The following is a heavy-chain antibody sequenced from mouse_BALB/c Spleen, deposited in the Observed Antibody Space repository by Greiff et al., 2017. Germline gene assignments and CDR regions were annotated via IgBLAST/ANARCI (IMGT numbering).Heavy chain of an antibody. CDR3: ARTLGLRPFAY. CDR2: IDPENGNT. J-gene: IGHJ3*01. CDR1: GFNIKDYY. Sequence: VQLQQSGAELVRPGALVKLSCKASGFNIKDYYMHWVKQRPEQGLEWIGWIDPENGNTIYDPKFQGKASITADTSSNTAYLQLSSLTSEDTAVYYCARTLGLRPFAYWGQGTLVTVSA. V-gene: IGHV14-1*02. D-gene: IGHD3-1*01.